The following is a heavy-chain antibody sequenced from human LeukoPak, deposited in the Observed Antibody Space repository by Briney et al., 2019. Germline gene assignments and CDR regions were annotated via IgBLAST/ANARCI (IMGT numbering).Heavy chain of an antibody. CDR2: ISTSGTTI. V-gene: IGHV3-48*03. D-gene: IGHD1-14*01. CDR1: GFTFISYE. CDR3: ARFETSNHPGRAFDI. J-gene: IGHJ3*02. Sequence: GGSLRLSCAASGFTFISYEMNWVRQAPGKGLEWVSYISTSGTTIYYADSVKGRFTISRDNAKNSLYLQMNSLRAEDTAVYYCARFETSNHPGRAFDIWGQGTMVTVSS.